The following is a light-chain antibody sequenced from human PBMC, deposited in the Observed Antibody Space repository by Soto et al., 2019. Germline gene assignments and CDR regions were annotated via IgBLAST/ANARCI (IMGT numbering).Light chain of an antibody. V-gene: IGLV2-23*01. Sequence: QSALTQPASVSRSPGQSITISCTGTSSDVGSYNLVSWYQQHPGKAPKLMIYEDTKRPSGVSNRFSSSKSGNTASLTISGLQAEDEADYYCSSYAGSNTYVVFGGGTKLTVL. CDR2: EDT. J-gene: IGLJ2*01. CDR1: SSDVGSYNL. CDR3: SSYAGSNTYVV.